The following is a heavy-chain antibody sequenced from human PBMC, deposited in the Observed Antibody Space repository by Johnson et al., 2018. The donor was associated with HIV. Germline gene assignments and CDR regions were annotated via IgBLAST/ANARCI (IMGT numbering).Heavy chain of an antibody. CDR3: ASAFTANI. V-gene: IGHV3-25*03. CDR2: VNPNGTTT. J-gene: IGHJ3*02. Sequence: VQLVESGGGLAQPAWSPRLSCAASQFTFSTYYMNCVRQAPGNGLELVGQVNPNGTTTTYANFVKGRFTISRDNAKNTLYLQMNSLRADDTAVYYCASAFTANIWGQGTLVSVSS. D-gene: IGHD3-3*02. CDR1: QFTFSTYY.